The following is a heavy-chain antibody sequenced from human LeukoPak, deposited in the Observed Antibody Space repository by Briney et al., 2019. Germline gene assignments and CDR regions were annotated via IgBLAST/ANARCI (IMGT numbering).Heavy chain of an antibody. J-gene: IGHJ6*02. D-gene: IGHD6-13*01. CDR1: GYTFTGYY. V-gene: IGHV1-2*06. Sequence: SVKVSCKASGYTFTGYYMHWVRQAPGQGLEWMGRINPNSGGTNYAQKFQGRVTMTRDTSISTAYMELSRLRSDDTAVYYCARGGIAAAGKGYYYYGMDVWGQGTTVTVSS. CDR3: ARGGIAAAGKGYYYYGMDV. CDR2: INPNSGGT.